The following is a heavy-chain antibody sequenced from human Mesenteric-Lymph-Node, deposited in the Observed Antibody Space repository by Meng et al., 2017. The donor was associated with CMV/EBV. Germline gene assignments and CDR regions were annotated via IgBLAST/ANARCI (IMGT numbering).Heavy chain of an antibody. CDR2: IYDSGST. CDR1: GASISSYH. V-gene: IGHV4-59*01. CDR3: ARESRLTIFGVVIFDP. D-gene: IGHD3-3*01. J-gene: IGHJ5*02. Sequence: SETLSLTCSVSGASISSYHWTWIRQPPGKGLEWIGNIYDSGSTNYNFSLKSRVTISVDTSKNQLSLNLRSVTAADTAVYYCARESRLTIFGVVIFDPWGQGTLVTVSS.